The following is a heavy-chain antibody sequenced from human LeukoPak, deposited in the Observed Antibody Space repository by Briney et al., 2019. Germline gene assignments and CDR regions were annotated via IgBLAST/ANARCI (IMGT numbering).Heavy chain of an antibody. Sequence: PGGSLRLSCAASGFTFRSDWMSWVRQAPGKGLEWVANMNHDGSVRQYLDSVKGRFTISRDNAKNSLYLQMNSLRDEDTAVYYCARWGCGSNGCYDYWGQGTLVTVSS. J-gene: IGHJ4*02. CDR1: GFTFRSDW. CDR2: MNHDGSVR. V-gene: IGHV3-7*02. D-gene: IGHD2-2*01. CDR3: ARWGCGSNGCYDY.